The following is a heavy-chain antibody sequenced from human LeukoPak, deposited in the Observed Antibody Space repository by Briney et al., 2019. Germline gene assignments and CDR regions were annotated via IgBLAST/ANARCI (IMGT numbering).Heavy chain of an antibody. J-gene: IGHJ4*02. Sequence: ASVKVSCKASGYTFTSYGISWVRQAPGQGLEWMGWISAYNGNTNYAQKLQGRVTMTTDTSTSTAYMELRSLRSDDTAVYYCARDCSSTSCYGNFDYWGQGTLVTVSS. CDR1: GYTFTSYG. V-gene: IGHV1-18*01. CDR2: ISAYNGNT. CDR3: ARDCSSTSCYGNFDY. D-gene: IGHD2-2*01.